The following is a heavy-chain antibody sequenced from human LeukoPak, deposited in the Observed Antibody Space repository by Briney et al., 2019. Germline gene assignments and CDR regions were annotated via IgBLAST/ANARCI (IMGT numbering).Heavy chain of an antibody. Sequence: QPSETLSLTCAVYGGSFSGYYWSWIRQPPGKGLEWVSAFYSGGNTYYAGSVKGRFIISRDSSKNTLYLQMNNLRPEDTAMYYCAKLPSSGWLDYWGQGTLVTVSS. CDR1: GGSFSGYY. CDR2: FYSGGNT. CDR3: AKLPSSGWLDY. V-gene: IGHV3-53*01. J-gene: IGHJ4*02. D-gene: IGHD6-19*01.